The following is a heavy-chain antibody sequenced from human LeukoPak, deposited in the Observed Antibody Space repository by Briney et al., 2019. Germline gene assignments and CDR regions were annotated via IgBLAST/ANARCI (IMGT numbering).Heavy chain of an antibody. J-gene: IGHJ6*02. CDR3: ARGTVGYCSSTSCYAPSYGMDV. D-gene: IGHD2-2*01. CDR1: GGSFSGYY. CDR2: INHSGST. Sequence: PSETLSLTCAVYGGSFSGYYWSWIRQPPGKGLEWIGEINHSGSTNYNPSLKSRVTISVDTSKNQFSLKLSSVTAADTAVYYCARGTVGYCSSTSCYAPSYGMDVWGQGTTVTVSS. V-gene: IGHV4-34*01.